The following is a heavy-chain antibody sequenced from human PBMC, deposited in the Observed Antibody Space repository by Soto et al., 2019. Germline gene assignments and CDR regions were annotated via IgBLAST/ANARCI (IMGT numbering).Heavy chain of an antibody. D-gene: IGHD6-13*01. J-gene: IGHJ5*02. CDR3: ARGKYSSSWYEGGWFDP. CDR2: IIPIFGTA. Sequence: QVQLVQSGAEVKKPGSSVKVSCKASGGTFSSYAISWVRQAPGQGLEWMGGIIPIFGTANYAQKFQGRVTSTADESTSTAYMELSSLRSEDTPVYYCARGKYSSSWYEGGWFDPWGQGTLVTVAS. V-gene: IGHV1-69*01. CDR1: GGTFSSYA.